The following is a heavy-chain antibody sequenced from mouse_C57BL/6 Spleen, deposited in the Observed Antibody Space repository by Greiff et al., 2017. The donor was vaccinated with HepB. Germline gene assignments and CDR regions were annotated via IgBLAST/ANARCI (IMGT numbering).Heavy chain of an antibody. J-gene: IGHJ1*03. Sequence: QVQLKESGAELVKPGASVKLSCKASGYTFTEYTIHWVKQRSGQGLEWVGWFYPGSGSIKYNEKFKDKATLTADKSSSTVYMALSRLTSEDSAVYFCARHKGDDGYPYWYFDVWGTGTTVTVSS. D-gene: IGHD2-3*01. CDR3: ARHKGDDGYPYWYFDV. CDR1: GYTFTEYT. V-gene: IGHV1-62-2*01. CDR2: FYPGSGSI.